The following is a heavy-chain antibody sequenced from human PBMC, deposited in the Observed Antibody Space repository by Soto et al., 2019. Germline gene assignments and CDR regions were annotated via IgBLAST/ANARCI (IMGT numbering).Heavy chain of an antibody. CDR2: INTNSGGT. D-gene: IGHD3-3*01. V-gene: IGHV1-2*02. CDR3: ARAPHFWSGYSGEYGMDV. CDR1: GYTFTGYY. Sequence: QVQLVQSGAEVKKPGASVKVSCKASGYTFTGYYMHWVRQAPGQGLEWMGWINTNSGGTNYAQKLQGGVTMTRDTSISTAYMELSRLRSDATAVYYCARAPHFWSGYSGEYGMDVWGQGTTVTVSS. J-gene: IGHJ6*02.